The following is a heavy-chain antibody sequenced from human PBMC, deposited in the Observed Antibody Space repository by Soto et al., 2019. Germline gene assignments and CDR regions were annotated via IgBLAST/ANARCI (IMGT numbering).Heavy chain of an antibody. CDR1: GGSISSSNW. D-gene: IGHD6-13*01. CDR3: ARVIAAAAIRWFDP. J-gene: IGHJ5*02. V-gene: IGHV4-4*02. CDR2: IYHSGST. Sequence: SETLSLTCAVSGGSISSSNWWSWVRQPPGKGLEWIGEIYHSGSTNYNPSLKSRVTISVDKSKNQFSLKLSSVTAADTAVYYCARVIAAAAIRWFDPWGQGTLVTVSS.